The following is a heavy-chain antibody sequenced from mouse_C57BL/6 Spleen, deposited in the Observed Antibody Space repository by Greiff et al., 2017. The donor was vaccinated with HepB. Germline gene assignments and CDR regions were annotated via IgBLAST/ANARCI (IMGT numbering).Heavy chain of an antibody. CDR1: GYTFTDYY. CDR2: IYPGSGNT. D-gene: IGHD1-1*01. V-gene: IGHV1-76*01. J-gene: IGHJ4*01. Sequence: QVQLQQSGAELVRPGASVKLSCKASGYTFTDYYINWVKQRPGQGLEWIARIYPGSGNTYYNEKFKGKATLTAEKSSSTAYMQLSSLTSEDSAVYFCARYYGSSPLLLAMDYWGQGTSVTVSS. CDR3: ARYYGSSPLLLAMDY.